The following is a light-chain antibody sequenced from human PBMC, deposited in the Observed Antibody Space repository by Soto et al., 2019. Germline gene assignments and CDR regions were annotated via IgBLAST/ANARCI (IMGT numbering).Light chain of an antibody. Sequence: QSALTQPASVSGSPGQSITISCTGTSSDIGAYNYVSWYQQHPGKAPKLMIYDVNIRPSGVSNRFSGSKSGNTASLTISGLQAEDEADYYCTSWTTSTPTILGGGTKVTVL. J-gene: IGLJ2*01. CDR2: DVN. CDR1: SSDIGAYNY. V-gene: IGLV2-14*03. CDR3: TSWTTSTPTI.